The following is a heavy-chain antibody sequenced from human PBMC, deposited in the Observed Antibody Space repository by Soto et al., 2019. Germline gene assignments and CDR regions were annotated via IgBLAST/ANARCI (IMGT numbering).Heavy chain of an antibody. CDR3: ARLNWNYGYGMDV. D-gene: IGHD1-7*01. J-gene: IGHJ6*02. V-gene: IGHV3-23*01. CDR2: IIGSGGST. Sequence: PGGSLRLSCAASGFTFSSYAMSWVRQAPGRGLEWVSAIIGSGGSTYYADSVKGRFTISRDNSKNTLYLQMNSLRAEDTAVYYCARLNWNYGYGMDVWGQGTTVTVSS. CDR1: GFTFSSYA.